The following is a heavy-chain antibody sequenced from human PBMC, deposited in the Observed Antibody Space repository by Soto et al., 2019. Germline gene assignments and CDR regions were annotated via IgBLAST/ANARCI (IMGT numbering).Heavy chain of an antibody. Sequence: QVQLVESGGGVVQPGRSLRLSCAASGFTFSSYGMHWVRQAPGKGLEWVAVISYDGSNKYYADSVTGRFTISRDNSKNTLYLQMNSLRAEDTAVYYCAKDRAGAIFDYWGQGTLVTVSS. J-gene: IGHJ4*02. CDR2: ISYDGSNK. V-gene: IGHV3-30*18. CDR3: AKDRAGAIFDY. CDR1: GFTFSSYG. D-gene: IGHD1-26*01.